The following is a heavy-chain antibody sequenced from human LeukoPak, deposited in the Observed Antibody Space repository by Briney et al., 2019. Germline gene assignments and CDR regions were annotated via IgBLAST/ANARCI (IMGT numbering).Heavy chain of an antibody. V-gene: IGHV1-18*04. J-gene: IGHJ4*02. Sequence: GASVKVSCKTSGYTFIGYYIHWVRQAPGQGLEWMGWISTYNGNTNYVQKLQGRVTMTTDTSTSTAYMELRSLRSDDTAVYYCARDFSSGYSFDYWGQGTLVTVSS. CDR3: ARDFSSGYSFDY. CDR2: ISTYNGNT. CDR1: GYTFIGYY. D-gene: IGHD3-22*01.